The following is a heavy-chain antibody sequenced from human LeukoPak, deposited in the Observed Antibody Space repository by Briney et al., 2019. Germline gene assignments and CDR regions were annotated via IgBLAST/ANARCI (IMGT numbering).Heavy chain of an antibody. CDR2: INPNSGGT. J-gene: IGHJ3*02. D-gene: IGHD4-17*01. Sequence: GASVEVSCKASGYTFTGYYMHWVRQAPGQGLEWMGWINPNSGGTNYAQKFQGRVTMTRDTSISTAYMELRSLRSDDTAVYYCARGGTVTLGAFDIWGQGTMVTVSS. V-gene: IGHV1-2*02. CDR1: GYTFTGYY. CDR3: ARGGTVTLGAFDI.